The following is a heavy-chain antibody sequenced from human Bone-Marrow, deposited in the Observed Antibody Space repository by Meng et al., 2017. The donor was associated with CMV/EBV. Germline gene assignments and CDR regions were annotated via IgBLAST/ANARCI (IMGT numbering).Heavy chain of an antibody. CDR1: GFTFSSYG. V-gene: IGHV3-30*02. Sequence: GGSLRLSCAASGFTFSSYGMHWVRQAPGKGLEWVAFIRYDGSNKYYADSVKGRFTISRDNSKNTLYLQMNSLRAGDTAVYYCAKVGATTRPLWGQGTLVTVSS. CDR3: AKVGATTRPL. D-gene: IGHD1-26*01. CDR2: IRYDGSNK. J-gene: IGHJ4*02.